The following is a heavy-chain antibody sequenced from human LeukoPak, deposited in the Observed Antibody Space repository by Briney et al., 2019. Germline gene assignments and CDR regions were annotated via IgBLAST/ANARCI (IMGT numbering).Heavy chain of an antibody. V-gene: IGHV1-2*02. CDR3: ARPYCSSTSCYENWFDT. J-gene: IGHJ5*02. D-gene: IGHD2-2*01. CDR2: INPNSGST. CDR1: GYTFTGYY. Sequence: ASVKVSCKASGYTFTGYYMHWVRQAPGQGLEWMGWINPNSGSTNYAQKFQGRVTMTRDTSISTAYMELSRLRSDDTAVYYCARPYCSSTSCYENWFDTWGQGTLVTVSS.